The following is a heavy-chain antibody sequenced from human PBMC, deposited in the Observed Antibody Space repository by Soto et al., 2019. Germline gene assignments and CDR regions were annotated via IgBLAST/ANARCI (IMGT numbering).Heavy chain of an antibody. CDR3: VPPRDFGL. CDR2: ITGNGIYT. Sequence: GGSLRLSCAVSGFTFSTYAMSWVRQAPGKGLEWVSAITGNGIYTHYADSVKGRFTISRDNSKSTLFLQMNSLRAEDTAVYYCVPPRDFGLWGRGTQVTVSS. J-gene: IGHJ2*01. V-gene: IGHV3-23*01. CDR1: GFTFSTYA.